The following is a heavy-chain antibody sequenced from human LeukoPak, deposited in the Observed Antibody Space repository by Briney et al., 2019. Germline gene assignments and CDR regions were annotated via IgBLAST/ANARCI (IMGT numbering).Heavy chain of an antibody. CDR1: GFTFSSYA. D-gene: IGHD2-15*01. J-gene: IGHJ6*04. CDR2: ISYDGSNK. Sequence: GGSLRLSCAASGFTFSSYAMHWVRQAPGKGLEWVAVISYDGSNKYYADSVKGRFTISRDNSKNTLYLQMNSLRAEDTAVYYCARDRRGCSGGSCYASYYYYGMDVWGKGTTVTVSS. CDR3: ARDRRGCSGGSCYASYYYYGMDV. V-gene: IGHV3-30*04.